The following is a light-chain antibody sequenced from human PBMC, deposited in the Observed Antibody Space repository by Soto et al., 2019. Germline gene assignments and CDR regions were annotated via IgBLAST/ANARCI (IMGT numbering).Light chain of an antibody. J-gene: IGKJ2*01. CDR3: QQRSNWPRGT. Sequence: EIVLTQSPATLSLSPGERATLSCRASQSVGSYLGWYQHKPGSAPRLLIYDASNRAPGIPARFSGSGSGTDFTLTISSLEPEDFAVYYCQQRSNWPRGTFGQGTKLEIK. CDR2: DAS. V-gene: IGKV3-11*01. CDR1: QSVGSY.